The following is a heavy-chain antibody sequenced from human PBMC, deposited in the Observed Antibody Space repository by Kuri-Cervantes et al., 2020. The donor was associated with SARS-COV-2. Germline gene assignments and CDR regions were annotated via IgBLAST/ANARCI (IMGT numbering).Heavy chain of an antibody. CDR3: ARAELGLGWFFDL. Sequence: SETLSLTYEVYGGSLSYYYWSWVRQPPGKGLEWIGEINHSGSTNYNPSLKSRVTISGDTSKNQFSLKLSSVTAADTAVYYCARAELGLGWFFDLWGRGTLVTVSS. J-gene: IGHJ2*01. CDR2: INHSGST. V-gene: IGHV4-34*01. CDR1: GGSLSYYY. D-gene: IGHD6-13*01.